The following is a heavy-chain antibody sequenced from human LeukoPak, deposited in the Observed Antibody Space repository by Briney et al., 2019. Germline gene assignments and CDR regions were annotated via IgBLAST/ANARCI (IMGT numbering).Heavy chain of an antibody. D-gene: IGHD3-22*01. CDR3: ARLSQTPDYYSSGGYYYLGY. J-gene: IGHJ4*02. Sequence: GASLKVSCKASRYTFSSYDINWVREAAGQGLEWMGWMNPNTGRTGFAQKFQGRLTMTRDTSISTACMELSSLRSEDTAVYYCARLSQTPDYYSSGGYYYLGYWGQGTPVTVSS. CDR2: MNPNTGRT. CDR1: RYTFSSYD. V-gene: IGHV1-8*01.